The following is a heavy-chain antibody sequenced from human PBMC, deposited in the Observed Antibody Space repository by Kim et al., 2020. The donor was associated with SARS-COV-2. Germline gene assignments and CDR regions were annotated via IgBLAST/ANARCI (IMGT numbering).Heavy chain of an antibody. J-gene: IGHJ4*02. CDR2: INAGNGNT. D-gene: IGHD3-10*01. CDR3: ARPGTRNYYGSGSYDY. CDR1: GYTFTSYA. V-gene: IGHV1-3*01. Sequence: ASVKVSCKASGYTFTSYAIHWVRQAPGQRLEWMGWINAGNGNTKYSQKFQGRVTITRDTSASTAYMELSSLRSEDTAVYYCARPGTRNYYGSGSYDYWGQGTLVTVSS.